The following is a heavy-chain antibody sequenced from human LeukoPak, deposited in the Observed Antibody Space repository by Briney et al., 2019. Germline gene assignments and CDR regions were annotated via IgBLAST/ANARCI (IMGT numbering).Heavy chain of an antibody. V-gene: IGHV1-2*02. J-gene: IGHJ6*02. CDR3: ARRAVYYYYGMDV. D-gene: IGHD6-25*01. CDR1: GYTFTGYY. Sequence: ASVKVSCKASGYTFTGYYMHWVRQPPGQGLEWMGWINPNSGGTNYAQKFQGRVTMTRDTSISTAYMELSSLKSDDTALYYCARRAVYYYYGMDVWGQGTTVTVSS. CDR2: INPNSGGT.